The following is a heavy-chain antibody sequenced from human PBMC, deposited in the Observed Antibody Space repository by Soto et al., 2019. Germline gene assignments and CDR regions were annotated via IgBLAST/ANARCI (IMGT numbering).Heavy chain of an antibody. D-gene: IGHD6-13*01. J-gene: IGHJ4*02. CDR3: AGRHSSSLFDY. CDR2: IYYSGST. V-gene: IGHV4-39*01. Sequence: QLQLQESGPGLVKPSETLSLTCTVSGGSISSSSYYWGWIRQPPGKGLEWIGDIYYSGSTYYNPSHKSRVAISVDTSKIQFSLKLSSVTAADTAVYYCAGRHSSSLFDYWGQGTLVTVSS. CDR1: GGSISSSSYY.